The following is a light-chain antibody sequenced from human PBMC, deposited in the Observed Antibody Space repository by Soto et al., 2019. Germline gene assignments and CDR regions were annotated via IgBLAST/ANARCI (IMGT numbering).Light chain of an antibody. CDR3: QQRRSWPLT. CDR1: QSVSSY. Sequence: EIVLTQSPATLSLFPGERATLSCRASQSVSSYLAWYQQKPGQAPRLLIYAAANRATGIPARFSGSGSGTAFTLTISSLQSEDFAVYYCQQRRSWPLTFGGGTKVEIK. V-gene: IGKV3-11*01. J-gene: IGKJ4*01. CDR2: AAA.